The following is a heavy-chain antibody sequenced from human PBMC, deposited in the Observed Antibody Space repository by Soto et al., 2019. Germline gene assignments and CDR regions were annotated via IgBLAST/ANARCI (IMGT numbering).Heavy chain of an antibody. D-gene: IGHD2-15*01. CDR3: ARDGSCSGGRCYRRDDY. V-gene: IGHV3-7*01. Sequence: EVQLVESGGGLVQPGGSLRLSCAASGFTFSGYWMTWARQAPGKGLEWVSQIKGDGSEKFYVDSVKGRFTISRDNADNLWYMQMNSVREEDTAVYFCARDGSCSGGRCYRRDDYWGQGTRVIVSS. CDR2: IKGDGSEK. CDR1: GFTFSGYW. J-gene: IGHJ4*02.